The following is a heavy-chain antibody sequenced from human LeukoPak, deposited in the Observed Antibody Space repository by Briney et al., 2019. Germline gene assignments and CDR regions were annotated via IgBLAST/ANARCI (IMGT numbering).Heavy chain of an antibody. Sequence: PGRSLRLSCAASGFTFDDYAMHWVRQAPGKGLEWVSGISWNSGSIGYADSVKGRFTISRDNAKNSLYLQMNSLRAEGMALYYCAKDAGSGWQRTGGPFDYWGQGTMVTVSS. J-gene: IGHJ4*02. CDR3: AKDAGSGWQRTGGPFDY. V-gene: IGHV3-9*03. CDR2: ISWNSGSI. D-gene: IGHD6-19*01. CDR1: GFTFDDYA.